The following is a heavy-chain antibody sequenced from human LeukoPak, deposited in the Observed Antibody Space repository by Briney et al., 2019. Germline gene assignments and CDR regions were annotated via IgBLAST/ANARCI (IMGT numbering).Heavy chain of an antibody. CDR3: ARDLGRYDSNQGPLDAFDI. V-gene: IGHV3-53*01. Sequence: GGSLSLSCAASGFTVSSNYMSWVRQAPGRGLEWVSVIYTGGSTYYADSVKGRFTISRDNSKNTLYLQMNSLRAEDTAVYYCARDLGRYDSNQGPLDAFDIWGQGTMVTVSS. D-gene: IGHD3-22*01. CDR1: GFTVSSNY. J-gene: IGHJ3*02. CDR2: IYTGGST.